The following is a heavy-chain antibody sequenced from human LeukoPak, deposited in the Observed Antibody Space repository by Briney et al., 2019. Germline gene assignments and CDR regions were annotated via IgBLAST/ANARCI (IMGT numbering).Heavy chain of an antibody. CDR1: GGSFSGYY. J-gene: IGHJ4*02. CDR2: INHSGST. D-gene: IGHD3-22*01. CDR3: ARAQRSGYCYATFDY. V-gene: IGHV4-34*01. Sequence: SETLSLTCAVYGGSFSGYYWSWIRRPPGKGLEWIGEINHSGSTYYNPSLKSRVTISVDTSKNQFSLKLSSVTAADTAVYYCARAQRSGYCYATFDYWGQGTLVTVSS.